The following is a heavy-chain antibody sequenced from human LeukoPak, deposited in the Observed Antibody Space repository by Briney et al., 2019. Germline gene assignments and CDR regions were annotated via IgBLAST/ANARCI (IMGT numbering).Heavy chain of an antibody. Sequence: GASVKVSCKASGYTFTGYYMHWVRQMPGKGLEWMGIIYPGDSDTRYSPSFQGQVTISADKSISTAYLQWSSLKASDTAMYYCAKSGGYTTSSDFDYWGQGTLVTVSS. J-gene: IGHJ4*02. V-gene: IGHV5-51*01. CDR1: GYTFTGYY. D-gene: IGHD6-6*01. CDR3: AKSGGYTTSSDFDY. CDR2: IYPGDSDT.